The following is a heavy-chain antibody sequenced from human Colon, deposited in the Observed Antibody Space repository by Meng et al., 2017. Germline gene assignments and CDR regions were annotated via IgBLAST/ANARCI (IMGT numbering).Heavy chain of an antibody. CDR1: GYTFTTYD. V-gene: IGHV1-8*01. CDR2: MKPNSGNT. Sequence: QVQLVQSGAEVKKPGASVKVPCKASGYTFTTYDINWIRQATGQGLEWMGWMKPNSGNTDYAQKFQGRVTMTRNTSISTAYMELSSLRSEDTAVYYCARVGGAYSPFDYWGQGTLVTVSS. J-gene: IGHJ4*02. D-gene: IGHD1-26*01. CDR3: ARVGGAYSPFDY.